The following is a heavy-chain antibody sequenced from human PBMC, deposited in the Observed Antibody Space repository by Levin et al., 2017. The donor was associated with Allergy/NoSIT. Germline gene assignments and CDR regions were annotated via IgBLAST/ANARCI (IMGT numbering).Heavy chain of an antibody. Sequence: GGSLRLSCAASGFTFSNYAMSWVRQAPGKGLEWVSTISGSGGSTYYEDSVKGRLTISRDNSRNTLYLQMNSLRAEDTAVYYCAKVTGSGWRYYFDYWGQGTLVTVSS. V-gene: IGHV3-23*01. CDR1: GFTFSNYA. CDR2: ISGSGGST. J-gene: IGHJ4*02. D-gene: IGHD6-19*01. CDR3: AKVTGSGWRYYFDY.